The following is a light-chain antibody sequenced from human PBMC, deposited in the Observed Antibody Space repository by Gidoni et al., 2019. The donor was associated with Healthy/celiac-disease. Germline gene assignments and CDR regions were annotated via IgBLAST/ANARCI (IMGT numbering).Light chain of an antibody. J-gene: IGKJ4*01. CDR1: QSVSSN. CDR3: QQYNNWPLT. CDR2: GAS. Sequence: EIVMTQSPATLSVSPGVRATLSCRASQSVSSNLAWYQQQPCQAPRLLSYGASARATGIPARFSGGGSGTEFTLTNSSLQSEDFAVYYCQQYNNWPLTFGGGTRVEIK. V-gene: IGKV3-15*01.